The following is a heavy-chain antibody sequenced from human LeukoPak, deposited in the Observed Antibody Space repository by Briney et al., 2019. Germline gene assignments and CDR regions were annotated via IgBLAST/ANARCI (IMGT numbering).Heavy chain of an antibody. Sequence: PGGSLRLSCAASGFTFSSYAMHWVRQAPGKGLEWVAVISYDGSNKYYADSVKGRFTISRDNSKNSLYLQMNSLRTEDTALYYCATSGYSSGWNDYWGQGTLVTVSS. CDR1: GFTFSSYA. CDR2: ISYDGSNK. V-gene: IGHV3-30*04. D-gene: IGHD6-19*01. CDR3: ATSGYSSGWNDY. J-gene: IGHJ4*02.